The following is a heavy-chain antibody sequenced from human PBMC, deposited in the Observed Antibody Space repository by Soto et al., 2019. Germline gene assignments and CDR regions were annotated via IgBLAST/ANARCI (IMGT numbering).Heavy chain of an antibody. Sequence: GGSLRLSCAASGFTFSRYSMNWVRQAPGKGLEWVSYISSSGSPIYYADSVKGRFTISRDNAKNSLYLQINSLRDEDTAVYYCARVYSYGMDVWGQGTTVTISS. CDR3: ARVYSYGMDV. D-gene: IGHD2-8*01. CDR2: ISSSGSPI. J-gene: IGHJ6*02. V-gene: IGHV3-48*02. CDR1: GFTFSRYS.